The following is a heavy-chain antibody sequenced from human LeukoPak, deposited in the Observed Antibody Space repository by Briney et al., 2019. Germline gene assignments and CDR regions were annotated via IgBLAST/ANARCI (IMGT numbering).Heavy chain of an antibody. CDR3: VRDSSGMDV. Sequence: GGSLRLSCLASGFTVTNYAMHWVRQAPGKGLDYVSVLYSRGTSTYYADSVKGRFTVSRESSKNTLFLQMSSLRVEDTAIYYCVRDSSGMDVWGRGTAVTVSS. CDR1: GFTVTNYA. J-gene: IGHJ6*02. V-gene: IGHV3-64D*06. CDR2: LYSRGTST.